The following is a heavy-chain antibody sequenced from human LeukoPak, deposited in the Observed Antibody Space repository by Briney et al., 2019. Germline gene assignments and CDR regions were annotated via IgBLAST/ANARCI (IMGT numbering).Heavy chain of an antibody. D-gene: IGHD5-18*01. V-gene: IGHV3-23*01. CDR1: GFSFSGYD. J-gene: IGHJ4*02. CDR3: TKGSRGYTNYYFDY. Sequence: GGSLRLSCAASGFSFSGYDMSWVRQAPGKGLGCVASISGSGASTFYANSVKGRFTISRDNSKNTVHLQMNSLRAEDTAVYYCTKGSRGYTNYYFDYWGQGTLVPVSS. CDR2: ISGSGAST.